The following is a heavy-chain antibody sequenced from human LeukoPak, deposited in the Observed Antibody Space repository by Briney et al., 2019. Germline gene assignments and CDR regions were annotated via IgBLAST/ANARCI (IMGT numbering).Heavy chain of an antibody. V-gene: IGHV3-23*01. CDR2: IRGSGGST. CDR1: GFTFSRYG. J-gene: IGHJ4*02. CDR3: ARDYWYYYDSSGYYSDYFDY. Sequence: GGSLRLSCEASGFTFSRYGMSWVRQAPGKGLEWVSAIRGSGGSTYYADSVKGRFTISRDNSKNSLYLQMNSLRAEDTAVYYCARDYWYYYDSSGYYSDYFDYWGQGTLVTVSS. D-gene: IGHD3-22*01.